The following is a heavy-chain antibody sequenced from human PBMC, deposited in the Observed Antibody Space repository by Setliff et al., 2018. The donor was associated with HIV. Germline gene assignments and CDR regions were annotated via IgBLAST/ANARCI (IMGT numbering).Heavy chain of an antibody. J-gene: IGHJ4*02. CDR3: ATTECRGADCPQMYDY. D-gene: IGHD2-21*02. Sequence: SETLSLTCAAHGGSFSGSYWSWIRQPPGKGLEWIGELNYVGVTNHNPSLKSRVTISVEASKRQWSLKLNSVTAADTAVYFCATTECRGADCPQMYDYWGQGILVTSPQ. V-gene: IGHV4-34*01. CDR2: LNYVGVT. CDR1: GGSFSGSY.